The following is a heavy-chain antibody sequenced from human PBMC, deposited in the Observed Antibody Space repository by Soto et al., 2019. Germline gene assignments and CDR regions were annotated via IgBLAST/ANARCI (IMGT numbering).Heavy chain of an antibody. CDR1: GGSVSSGSYY. Sequence: QVQLQESGPGLAKPSETLSLTCTVSGGSVSSGSYYWSWIQQPPGKGLEWIGYIYYSGSTNYNPSLKSRVTISVDTSKNQFSLKLSSVTAADTAVYYCARDSESGMNSSGWYGKRYFDYWGQGTLVTVSS. J-gene: IGHJ4*02. CDR3: ARDSESGMNSSGWYGKRYFDY. D-gene: IGHD6-19*01. CDR2: IYYSGST. V-gene: IGHV4-61*01.